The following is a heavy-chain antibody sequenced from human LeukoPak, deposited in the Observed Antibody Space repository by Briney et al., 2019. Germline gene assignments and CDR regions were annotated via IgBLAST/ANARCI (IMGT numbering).Heavy chain of an antibody. CDR1: GGSISSSSYY. CDR3: AREDSGGSGSWDY. Sequence: SETLSLTCTVSGGSISSSSYYWGWIRQPPGKGLEWIGSIYYSGSTYYNPSLKSRVTISVDTSKNQFSLKLSSVTAADTAVYYCAREDSGGSGSWDYWGQGTLVTVSS. J-gene: IGHJ4*02. CDR2: IYYSGST. V-gene: IGHV4-39*02. D-gene: IGHD3-10*01.